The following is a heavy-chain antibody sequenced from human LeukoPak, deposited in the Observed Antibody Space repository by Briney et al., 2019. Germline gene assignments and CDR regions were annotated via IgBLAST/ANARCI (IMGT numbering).Heavy chain of an antibody. CDR3: ASLSRRYSYGAYYFDY. V-gene: IGHV4-39*07. D-gene: IGHD5-18*01. CDR1: GGSISSSSYY. Sequence: SETLSLTCTVSGGSISSSSYYWGWIRQPPGKGLEWIGSIYYSGSTYYNPSLKSRATISVDTSKNQFSLKLSSVTAADTAVYYCASLSRRYSYGAYYFDYWGQGTLVTVSS. J-gene: IGHJ4*02. CDR2: IYYSGST.